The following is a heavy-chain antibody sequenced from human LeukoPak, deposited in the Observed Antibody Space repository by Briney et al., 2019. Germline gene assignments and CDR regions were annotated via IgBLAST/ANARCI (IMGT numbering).Heavy chain of an antibody. V-gene: IGHV1-24*01. CDR2: FDPEDGET. Sequence: ASVKVSXKVSGYTLTELSMHWVRQAPGKGLEWMGGFDPEDGETIYAQKFQGRVTITADESTSTAYMELSSLRSEDTAVYYCARDPRNIVATGYYFDYWGQGTLVTVSS. D-gene: IGHD5-12*01. CDR3: ARDPRNIVATGYYFDY. J-gene: IGHJ4*02. CDR1: GYTLTELS.